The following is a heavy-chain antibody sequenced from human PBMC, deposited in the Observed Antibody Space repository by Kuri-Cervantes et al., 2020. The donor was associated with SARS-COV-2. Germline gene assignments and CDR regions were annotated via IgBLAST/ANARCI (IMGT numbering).Heavy chain of an antibody. CDR1: GGSISSRSYY. D-gene: IGHD3-22*01. CDR2: INYSGST. CDR3: ARTYGLLRYVYYMDV. Sequence: SETLSLTCTVSGGSISSRSYYWGWIRQPPGKGLEWVGNINYSGSTYYNPSLKSRVVILVDKSQQQFSVRLSSLTAADTAVYYCARTYGLLRYVYYMDVWGKGTAVTVSS. J-gene: IGHJ6*03. V-gene: IGHV4-39*07.